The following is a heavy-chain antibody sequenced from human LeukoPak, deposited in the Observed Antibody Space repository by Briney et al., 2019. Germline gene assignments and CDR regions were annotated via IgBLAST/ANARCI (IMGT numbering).Heavy chain of an antibody. CDR2: INHSGST. D-gene: IGHD3-3*01. J-gene: IGHJ4*02. V-gene: IGHV4-34*01. CDR3: ARGVPVLRFLEWFN. Sequence: SETLSLTCAVYGGSFSGYYWSWIRQPPGRGLEWIGEINHSGSTNYNPSLKSRVTISVDTSKNQFSLKLSSVTAADTAVYYCARGVPVLRFLEWFNWGQGTLVTVSS. CDR1: GGSFSGYY.